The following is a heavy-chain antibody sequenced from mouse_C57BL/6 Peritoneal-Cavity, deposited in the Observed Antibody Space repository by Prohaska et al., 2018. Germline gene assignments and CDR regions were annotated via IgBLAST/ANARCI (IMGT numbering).Heavy chain of an antibody. CDR3: ARNNGNDFDY. D-gene: IGHD2-1*01. J-gene: IGHJ2*01. Sequence: QVQLQQPGAELVRPGSYVKLSCKASGYTFTSYWLPWVKQSAIQGLEWIGNIDPSDSETHYNQKFKDKATLTGDKASSTDYMQLSSLSSEDSAVYYCARNNGNDFDYWGEGATLTVSS. CDR1: GYTFTSYW. V-gene: IGHV1-52*01. CDR2: IDPSDSET.